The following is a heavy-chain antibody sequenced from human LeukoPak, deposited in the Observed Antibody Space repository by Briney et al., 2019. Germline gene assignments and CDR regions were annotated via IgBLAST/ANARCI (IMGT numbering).Heavy chain of an antibody. CDR3: ARDPGGSGSLWYYYYYMDV. V-gene: IGHV3-20*04. CDR2: INWNGGST. D-gene: IGHD3-10*01. CDR1: GFTFDDYG. Sequence: GGSLRLSCAASGFTFDDYGMSWVRQAPGKGLEWVSGINWNGGSTGYADSVKGRFTISRDNAKNSLYLQMNSLRAEDTALYYCARDPGGSGSLWYYYYYMDVWAKGPRSPSP. J-gene: IGHJ6*03.